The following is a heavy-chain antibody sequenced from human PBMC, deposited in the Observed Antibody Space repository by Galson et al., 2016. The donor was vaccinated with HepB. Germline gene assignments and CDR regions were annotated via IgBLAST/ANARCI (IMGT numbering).Heavy chain of an antibody. J-gene: IGHJ6*04. CDR2: ISYDGTNT. Sequence: LRLSCAASGFSSGSYAMHWVRQAPGKGLEWVAVISYDGTNTYYADSVKGQFTISRDNSKNTLYLQMNSLSVEGTTIYYCAKDSSSGWPHFHGMDGWGKGTTVTVSS. V-gene: IGHV3-30-3*01. D-gene: IGHD6-19*01. CDR1: GFSSGSYA. CDR3: AKDSSSGWPHFHGMDG.